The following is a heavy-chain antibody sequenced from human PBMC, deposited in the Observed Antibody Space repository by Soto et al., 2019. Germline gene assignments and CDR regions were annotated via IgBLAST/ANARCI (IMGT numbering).Heavy chain of an antibody. CDR2: IYYSGST. CDR1: GGSISSGGYY. Sequence: QVQLQESGPGLVKPSQTLSLTCTVSGGSISSGGYYWSWIRQHPGKGLEWIGYIYYSGSTYYNPPLKRRVTISXXTXKXXFSLKLSSVTAADTAVYYCARDQGNILTGYNWFDPWGQGTLVTVSS. V-gene: IGHV4-31*03. J-gene: IGHJ5*02. D-gene: IGHD3-9*01. CDR3: ARDQGNILTGYNWFDP.